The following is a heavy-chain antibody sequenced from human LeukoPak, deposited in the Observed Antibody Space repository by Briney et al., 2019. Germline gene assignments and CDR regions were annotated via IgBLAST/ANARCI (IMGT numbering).Heavy chain of an antibody. CDR3: ARQVGRLGTDV. J-gene: IGHJ6*02. Sequence: SETLSLTCTVSGGSISSSAYYWGWIRQHPGKALEWIGSIDHSGSTYHNLSLRSRVTISIDTSKNQFSLKLSSVTAADTAVYCCARQVGRLGTDVWGQGTTVTVSS. V-gene: IGHV4-39*01. CDR1: GGSISSSAYY. CDR2: IDHSGST. D-gene: IGHD3-10*01.